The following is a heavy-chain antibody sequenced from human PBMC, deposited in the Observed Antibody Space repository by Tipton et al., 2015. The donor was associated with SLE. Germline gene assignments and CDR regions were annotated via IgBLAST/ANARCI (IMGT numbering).Heavy chain of an antibody. CDR1: GYSFTSYW. J-gene: IGHJ4*02. Sequence: QLVQSGAEVKEPGESLKISCKGSGYSFTSYWISGVRQMPGKGLEWMGRIDPSDSYTNYSPSFQGHVTISADKSISTAYLQWSSLKASDTAMYYCARHVSPNYYGSGSYSFDYWGQGTLVTVSS. CDR2: IDPSDSYT. CDR3: ARHVSPNYYGSGSYSFDY. V-gene: IGHV5-10-1*01. D-gene: IGHD3-10*01.